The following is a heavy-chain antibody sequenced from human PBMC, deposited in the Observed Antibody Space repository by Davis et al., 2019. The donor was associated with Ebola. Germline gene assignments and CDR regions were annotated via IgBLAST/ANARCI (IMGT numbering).Heavy chain of an antibody. J-gene: IGHJ5*02. CDR2: IYYSGST. CDR3: ARQYYYDSSGWRGWFDP. Sequence: PSETLSLACTVSGGSISSYYWSWIRQPPGKGLEWIGYIYYSGSTNYNPSLKSRVTISVDTSKNQFSLKLSSVTAADTAVYYCARQYYYDSSGWRGWFDPWGQGTLVTVSS. CDR1: GGSISSYY. V-gene: IGHV4-59*08. D-gene: IGHD3-22*01.